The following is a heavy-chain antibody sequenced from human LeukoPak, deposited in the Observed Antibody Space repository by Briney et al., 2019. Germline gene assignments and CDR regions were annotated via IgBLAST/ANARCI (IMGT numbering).Heavy chain of an antibody. CDR2: MSAYNGNT. V-gene: IGHV1-18*01. J-gene: IGHJ6*03. CDR1: GYTFTSYG. Sequence: GASVKVSCKASGYTFTSYGISWVRQAPGQGLEWMGWMSAYNGNTNYAQKLQGRVTMTTDTSTSTAYMELRSLRSDDTAVYYRARGTVTTGGYYYYYMDVWGKGTTVTVSS. CDR3: ARGTVTTGGYYYYYMDV. D-gene: IGHD4-17*01.